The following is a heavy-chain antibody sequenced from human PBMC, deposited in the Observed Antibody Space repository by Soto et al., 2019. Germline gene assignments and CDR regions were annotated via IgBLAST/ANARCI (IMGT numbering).Heavy chain of an antibody. J-gene: IGHJ4*02. Sequence: QVQLVQSGPEVKKPGASVKVSCKTSGYTFTSYGISWVRQAPGQGLEWMGWISTDKGKTNYAQKFQGRVTMTTDTSTSTAYMELRSLGSDDTAVYYCANRSPAFDYWGQGTLVTVSS. CDR3: ANRSPAFDY. V-gene: IGHV1-18*01. CDR2: ISTDKGKT. CDR1: GYTFTSYG.